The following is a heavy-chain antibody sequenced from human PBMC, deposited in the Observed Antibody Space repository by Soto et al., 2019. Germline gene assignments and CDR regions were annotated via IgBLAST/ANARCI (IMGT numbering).Heavy chain of an antibody. CDR2: IYYSGST. V-gene: IGHV4-59*08. J-gene: IGHJ4*02. D-gene: IGHD4-17*01. CDR1: GGSISSYY. Sequence: QVQLQESGPGLVKPSETLSLTCTVSGGSISSYYWSWIRQPPGKGLEWIGYIYYSGSTNYYPSLKSRVTISVDTSKNQFSLKLSSVTAADTAVYYCARRYMTTVNYYFDYWGQGTLVTVSS. CDR3: ARRYMTTVNYYFDY.